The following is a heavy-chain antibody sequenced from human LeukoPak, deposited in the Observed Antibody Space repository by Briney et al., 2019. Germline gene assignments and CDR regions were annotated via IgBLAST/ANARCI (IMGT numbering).Heavy chain of an antibody. D-gene: IGHD4-17*01. J-gene: IGHJ4*02. CDR1: GFTFSSHW. V-gene: IGHV3-7*01. CDR3: VRYRDGEYDY. Sequence: GGSLRLSCAAAGFTFSSHWMSWVRQAPGKGLECVAKIKEDGSEKYYVDSVKGRFTISRDNAKSSLYLEMSSLRAEDTAVYYCVRYRDGEYDYWGQGTLVTVSS. CDR2: IKEDGSEK.